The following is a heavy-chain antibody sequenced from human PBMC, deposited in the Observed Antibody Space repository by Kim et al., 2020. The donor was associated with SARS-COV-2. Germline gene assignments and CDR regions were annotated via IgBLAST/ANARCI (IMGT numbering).Heavy chain of an antibody. D-gene: IGHD3-3*01. J-gene: IGHJ6*02. CDR2: ISSSSSYI. Sequence: LSLTCAASGFTFSSYSMNWVRQAPGKGLEWVSSISSSSSYIYYADSVKGRFTISRDNAKNSLYLQMNSLRAEDTAVYYCARDGGGDFWSGYYSDYYYGMDVWGQGTTVTVSS. CDR3: ARDGGGDFWSGYYSDYYYGMDV. CDR1: GFTFSSYS. V-gene: IGHV3-21*01.